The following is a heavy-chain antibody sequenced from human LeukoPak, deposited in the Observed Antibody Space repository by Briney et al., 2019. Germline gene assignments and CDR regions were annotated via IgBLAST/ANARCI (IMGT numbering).Heavy chain of an antibody. Sequence: GGSLRLSCAASGFTISSNYMSWVRQGPGAGQAWVSVIYTSGYTYYTDSVKGRFTISRDSSKNTLFLHMNSLRAEDTAVYYCAREREYCSGGSCYPNWYFDLWGRGTLVTVSS. J-gene: IGHJ2*01. V-gene: IGHV3-53*01. CDR3: AREREYCSGGSCYPNWYFDL. CDR2: IYTSGYT. CDR1: GFTISSNY. D-gene: IGHD2-15*01.